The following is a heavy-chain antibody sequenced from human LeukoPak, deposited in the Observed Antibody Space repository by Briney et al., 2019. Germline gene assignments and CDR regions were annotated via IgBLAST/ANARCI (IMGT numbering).Heavy chain of an antibody. J-gene: IGHJ5*02. CDR3: ARDPFIVVVTAREYNWFDP. V-gene: IGHV1-18*01. Sequence: GASVKVSCKASGYTFTSYGISWVRQAPGQGLEWMGWISAYNGNTNYAQKLQGRVTMTTDTSTSTAYMELRNLRSDDTAVYYCARDPFIVVVTAREYNWFDPWGQGTLVTVSS. CDR2: ISAYNGNT. CDR1: GYTFTSYG. D-gene: IGHD2-21*02.